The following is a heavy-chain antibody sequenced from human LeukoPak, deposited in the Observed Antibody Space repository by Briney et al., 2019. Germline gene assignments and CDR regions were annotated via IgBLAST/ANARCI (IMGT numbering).Heavy chain of an antibody. V-gene: IGHV3-7*03. J-gene: IGHJ4*02. D-gene: IGHD3-10*01. CDR3: AKGDPWFGELSDY. Sequence: PGGSLRLSCTASEFTFSSYRMTWVRQAPGKGLEWVANIKQDGSEKHYVDSVKGRFTISRDNSKNTLYLQMNSLRAEDTAVYYCAKGDPWFGELSDYWGQGTLVTVSS. CDR1: EFTFSSYR. CDR2: IKQDGSEK.